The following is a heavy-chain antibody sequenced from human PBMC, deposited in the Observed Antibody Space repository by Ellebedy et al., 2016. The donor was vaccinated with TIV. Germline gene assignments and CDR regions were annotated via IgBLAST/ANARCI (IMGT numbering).Heavy chain of an antibody. D-gene: IGHD3-9*01. Sequence: SVKVSCXASGGTFSSYAISWVRQAPGQGLEWMGGIIPIFGTANYAQKFQGRVTITADESTSTAYMELSSLRSEDTAVYYCARVGYDILTGQGRREAFDIWGQGTMVTVSS. CDR1: GGTFSSYA. CDR2: IIPIFGTA. J-gene: IGHJ3*02. V-gene: IGHV1-69*13. CDR3: ARVGYDILTGQGRREAFDI.